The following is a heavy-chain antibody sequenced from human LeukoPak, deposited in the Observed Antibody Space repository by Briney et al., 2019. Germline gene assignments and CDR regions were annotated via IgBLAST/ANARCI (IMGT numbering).Heavy chain of an antibody. CDR2: IYYSGST. D-gene: IGHD3-22*01. CDR3: ARDTPDSSGYYRLFDY. CDR1: GGSISSGGYY. V-gene: IGHV4-31*03. Sequence: KSSETLSLTCTVSGGSISSGGYYWSWIRQHPGKGLEWIGYIYYSGSTYYNPSLKSRVTISVDTSKNQFSLKLSSVTAADTAVYYCARDTPDSSGYYRLFDYWGQGTLVTVSS. J-gene: IGHJ4*02.